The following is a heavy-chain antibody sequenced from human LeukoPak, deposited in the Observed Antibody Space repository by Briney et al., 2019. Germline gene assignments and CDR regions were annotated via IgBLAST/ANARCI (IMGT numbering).Heavy chain of an antibody. CDR1: GFTFSGST. Sequence: GGSLRLSCAASGFTFSGSTMNWVRQAPGKGLEWVSGISGSGAGTYYADSVKGRFTISRDNAKNTLYLQMNSLRADDTAEYYCAKMVREFYTISYYFDYWGQGTLVTVSS. D-gene: IGHD2-8*01. CDR2: ISGSGAGT. J-gene: IGHJ4*02. CDR3: AKMVREFYTISYYFDY. V-gene: IGHV3-23*01.